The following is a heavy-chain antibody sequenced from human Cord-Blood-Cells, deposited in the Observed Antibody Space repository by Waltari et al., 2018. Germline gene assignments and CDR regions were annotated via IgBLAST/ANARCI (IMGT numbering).Heavy chain of an antibody. CDR1: GGTFSSYA. CDR3: ASHYDSSGYYYYYGMDV. CDR2: IIPIFGTA. D-gene: IGHD3-22*01. V-gene: IGHV1-69*01. Sequence: QVQLVQSGAEVKKPGSSVKVSCTASGGTFSSYAISWVRQAPGQGLEWMGGIIPIFGTANYAQKFQGRVTITADESTSTAYMELSSLRSEDTAVYYCASHYDSSGYYYYYGMDVWGQWTTVTVSS. J-gene: IGHJ6*02.